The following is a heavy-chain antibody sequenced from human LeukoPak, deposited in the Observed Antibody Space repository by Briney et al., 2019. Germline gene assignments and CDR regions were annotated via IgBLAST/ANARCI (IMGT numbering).Heavy chain of an antibody. CDR1: GGSISSYY. Sequence: SETLSLTCTVSGGSISSYYWTWIRQAPGKGLEWIGYIYYSGSTNYNPSLKSRVTISVDTAKNQFSLKLISVTAADTAVYYCARRVQMSSASATSNTWLDPWGQGTLVTVSS. V-gene: IGHV4-59*01. D-gene: IGHD3-10*01. J-gene: IGHJ5*02. CDR3: ARRVQMSSASATSNTWLDP. CDR2: IYYSGST.